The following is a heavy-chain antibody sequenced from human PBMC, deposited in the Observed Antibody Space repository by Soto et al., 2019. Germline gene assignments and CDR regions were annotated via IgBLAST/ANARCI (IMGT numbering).Heavy chain of an antibody. CDR1: GFTFSSNG. D-gene: IGHD4-17*01. J-gene: IGHJ4*02. V-gene: IGHV3-30*18. CDR2: LSYDGRIK. CDR3: AKESYGSGPFDH. Sequence: GGSLRLSCAVSGFTFSSNGMHWVRQAPGKGLERVAVLSYDGRIKYYADSVKGRFAISRDNSKNTLYLQMDSLTVADTAVYYCAKESYGSGPFDHWGQGTLVTVSS.